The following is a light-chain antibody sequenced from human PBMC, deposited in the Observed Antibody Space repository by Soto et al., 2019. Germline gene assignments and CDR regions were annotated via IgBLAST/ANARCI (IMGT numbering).Light chain of an antibody. CDR1: SGEVGRYNH. V-gene: IGLV2-14*01. Sequence: QSVLTQPASVSGSPGQSITISCAGTSGEVGRYNHVAWYQQHPGKVPKLIIYEVTKRPSGVSNRFSGSKSGNTASLNISGLQAEDEADYYCISYTGSSTSYVFGTGTKLTVL. J-gene: IGLJ1*01. CDR2: EVT. CDR3: ISYTGSSTSYV.